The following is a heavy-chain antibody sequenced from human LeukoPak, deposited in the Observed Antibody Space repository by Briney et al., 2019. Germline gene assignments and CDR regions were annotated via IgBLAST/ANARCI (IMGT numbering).Heavy chain of an antibody. CDR1: GGSISSSNW. Sequence: PSGTLSLTCAVSGGSISSSNWWSWVRQPPGKGLEWIGEIYHSGSTNYNPSLKSRVTISVDTSKNQFSLKLSSVTAADTAVYYCAIAVAGTDRKRYFDYWGQGTLVTVSS. CDR3: AIAVAGTDRKRYFDY. V-gene: IGHV4-4*02. D-gene: IGHD6-19*01. J-gene: IGHJ4*02. CDR2: IYHSGST.